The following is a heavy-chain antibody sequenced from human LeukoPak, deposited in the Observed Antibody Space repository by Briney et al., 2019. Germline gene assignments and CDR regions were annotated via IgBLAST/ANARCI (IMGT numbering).Heavy chain of an antibody. J-gene: IGHJ4*02. CDR2: INPHSGVT. D-gene: IGHD1-26*01. CDR3: ARDQVAATSAHNFDY. CDR1: EYTFTGYY. V-gene: IGHV1-2*02. Sequence: ASVKVSCKASEYTFTGYYLHWVRQAPGQGLEWMGWINPHSGVTTFPQKFQGRVTMTMDTSISTTYMELNRLRSDDTAVYYCARDQVAATSAHNFDYWGQGTLVTVSS.